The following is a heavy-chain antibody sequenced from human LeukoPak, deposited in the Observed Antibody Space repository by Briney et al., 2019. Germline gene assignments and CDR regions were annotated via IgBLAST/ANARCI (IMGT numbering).Heavy chain of an antibody. CDR3: ATSDTVSTYNWLDP. CDR1: GGSISSNNYF. J-gene: IGHJ5*02. CDR2: IRYSGTT. Sequence: SETLSLTCNVSGGSISSNNYFWGWIRRPPGKGLEWIGSIRYSGTTYYHPSLKCRVTLSVNTSKNQFSLNLSSLTAADTAVYYCATSDTVSTYNWLDPWGQGTLVTVS. D-gene: IGHD5/OR15-5a*01. V-gene: IGHV4-39*01.